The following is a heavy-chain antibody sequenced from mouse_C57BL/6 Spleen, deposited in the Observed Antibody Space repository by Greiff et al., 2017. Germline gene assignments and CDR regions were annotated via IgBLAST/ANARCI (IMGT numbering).Heavy chain of an antibody. CDR1: GYTFTDYD. CDR3: TRTTTVVATDYWYFDV. J-gene: IGHJ1*03. CDR2: IDPETGGP. D-gene: IGHD1-1*01. V-gene: IGHV1-15*01. Sequence: QVQLQQSGAELVRPGASVTLSCKASGYTFTDYDMHWVKQTPVHGLEWIGAIDPETGGPAYNQKFKGKAILTADKSSSTAYMELRSLTSEDSAVYYCTRTTTVVATDYWYFDVWGTGTTVTVSS.